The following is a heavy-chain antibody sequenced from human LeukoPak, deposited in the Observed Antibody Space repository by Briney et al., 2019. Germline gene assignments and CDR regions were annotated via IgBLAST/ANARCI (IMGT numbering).Heavy chain of an antibody. CDR1: GFTVSSKY. CDR3: ARGCSSTSCYGFDY. V-gene: IGHV3-53*01. CDR2: IYSGGST. Sequence: PGGSLRLSCAASGFTVSSKYMSWVRQAPGKGLEWVSVIYSGGSTYYADSVKGRFTISRDNSKNTLYLPMNSLRAEDTAVYYCARGCSSTSCYGFDYWGQGTLVTVSS. D-gene: IGHD2-2*01. J-gene: IGHJ4*02.